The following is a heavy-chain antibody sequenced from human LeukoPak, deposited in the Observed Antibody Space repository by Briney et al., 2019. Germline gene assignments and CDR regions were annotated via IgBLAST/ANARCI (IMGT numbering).Heavy chain of an antibody. V-gene: IGHV4-59*12. CDR1: GGSLSSYY. Sequence: SETLSLTCTVSGGSLSSYYWSWIRQPPGKGLEWIGHIFYSGSTNYNPSLKSRVTISVDTSKNQFSLKLSSVTAADTAVYYCARGLRYCSGGSCYHHWGQGTLVTVSS. D-gene: IGHD2-15*01. CDR3: ARGLRYCSGGSCYHH. J-gene: IGHJ4*02. CDR2: IFYSGST.